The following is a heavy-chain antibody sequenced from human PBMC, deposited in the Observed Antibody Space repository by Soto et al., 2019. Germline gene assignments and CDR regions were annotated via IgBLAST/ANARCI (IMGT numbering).Heavy chain of an antibody. CDR2: IYYSGST. V-gene: IGHV4-59*01. Sequence: LSLTCTVSGGSISSYYWSWIRQPPGKGLEWIGYIYYSGSTNYNPSLKSRVTISVDTSKNQFSLKLSSVTAADAAVYYCARGRFGPPPSDWFDPWGQGTLVTVSS. J-gene: IGHJ5*02. CDR1: GGSISSYY. CDR3: ARGRFGPPPSDWFDP. D-gene: IGHD3-10*01.